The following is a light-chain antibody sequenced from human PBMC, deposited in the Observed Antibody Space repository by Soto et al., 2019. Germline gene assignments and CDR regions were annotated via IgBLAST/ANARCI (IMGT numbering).Light chain of an antibody. CDR3: LSYTSSGTCV. CDR2: KGC. J-gene: IGLJ3*02. Sequence: QSVLTQPPSVSGSPGQSGTISCTGTSSDVGSYNRVSWYQQTPGTAPKLMVCKGCNRPSGVPDRFSGSKSGKTASLTISGPQAEYEGHDSCLSYTSSGTCVFGGGTKLTVL. V-gene: IGLV2-18*02. CDR1: SSDVGSYNR.